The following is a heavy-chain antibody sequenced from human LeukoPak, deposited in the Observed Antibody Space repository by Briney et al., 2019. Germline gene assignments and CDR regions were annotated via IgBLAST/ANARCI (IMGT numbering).Heavy chain of an antibody. D-gene: IGHD3-22*01. CDR2: IYSGGST. CDR1: GFTVSSNY. CDR3: ARVTYYFDSSGYCLDY. V-gene: IGHV3-66*01. J-gene: IGHJ4*02. Sequence: GGSLRLSCAASGFTVSSNYMSWVRQAPGKGLEWVSVIYSGGSTYHADSVKGRFTISRDNSKNRVYLQMNSLRAEDTAVYYCARVTYYFDSSGYCLDYWGQGTLVTVSS.